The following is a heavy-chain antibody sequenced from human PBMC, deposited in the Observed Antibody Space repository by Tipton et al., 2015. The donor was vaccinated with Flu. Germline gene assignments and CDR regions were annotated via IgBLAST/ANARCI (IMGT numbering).Heavy chain of an antibody. V-gene: IGHV4-59*01. CDR2: VFYTGST. J-gene: IGHJ5*02. CDR1: GGSISSYY. CDR3: ARIQGGYYGSESYDT. D-gene: IGHD3-10*01. Sequence: QLVQSGGGVVQPGRSLRLSCSVSGGSISSYYWSWIRQPSGKGLEWIGYVFYTGSTDYNPSLKSRVTISVDTSKNQFSLELISVTAADTAVYYCARIQGGYYGSESYDTWGQGTLVTVSS.